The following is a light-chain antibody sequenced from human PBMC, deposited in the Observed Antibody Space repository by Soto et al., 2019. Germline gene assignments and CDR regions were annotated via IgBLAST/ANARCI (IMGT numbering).Light chain of an antibody. Sequence: EIVLTQSPATLSLSPGERATLSCRASQSSNYLAWYQQRPGQPPRLLIYGASSRATGIPDRFSGSGSGTDFTLTLCRLEPEDFAVYFCQQYGRTPLTFGGGTKVDI. CDR3: QQYGRTPLT. J-gene: IGKJ4*01. V-gene: IGKV3-20*01. CDR2: GAS. CDR1: QSSNY.